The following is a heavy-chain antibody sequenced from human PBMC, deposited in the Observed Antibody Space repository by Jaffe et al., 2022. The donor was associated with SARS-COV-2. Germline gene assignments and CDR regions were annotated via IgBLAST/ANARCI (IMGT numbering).Heavy chain of an antibody. D-gene: IGHD3-22*01. CDR3: ARDGPSMIVVVITGTFDY. CDR1: GFTFSSYA. CDR2: ISYDGSNK. J-gene: IGHJ4*02. V-gene: IGHV3-30-3*01. Sequence: QVQLVESGGGVVQPGRSLRLSCAASGFTFSSYAMHWVRQAPGKGLEWVAVISYDGSNKYYADSVKGRFTISRDNSKNTLYLQMNSLRAEDTAVYYCARDGPSMIVVVITGTFDYWGQGTLVTVSS.